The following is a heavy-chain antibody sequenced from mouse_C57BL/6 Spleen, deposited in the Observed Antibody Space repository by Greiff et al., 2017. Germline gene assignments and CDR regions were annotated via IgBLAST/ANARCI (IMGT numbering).Heavy chain of an antibody. J-gene: IGHJ3*01. CDR2: INPSTGGT. CDR1: GYSFTGYY. V-gene: IGHV1-42*01. Sequence: EVKLQESGPELVKPGASVKISCKASGYSFTGYYMNWVKQSPEKSLEWIGEINPSTGGTTYNQKFKAKATLTVDKSSSTAYMQLKSLTSEDSAVYYCATAFFAYWGQGTLVTVSA. CDR3: ATAFFAY.